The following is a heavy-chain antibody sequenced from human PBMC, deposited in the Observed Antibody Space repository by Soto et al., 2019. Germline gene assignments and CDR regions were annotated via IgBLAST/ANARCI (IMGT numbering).Heavy chain of an antibody. V-gene: IGHV4-59*01. D-gene: IGHD3-22*01. CDR2: IYYSGST. CDR1: GGSISSYY. J-gene: IGHJ4*02. CDR3: ASTYYYDSSGYYFPYYFDY. Sequence: SETLSLTCTVSGGSISSYYWSWIRQPPGKGLEWIGYIYYSGSTNYNPSLKSRVTISVDTSKNRFSLKLSSVTAADTAVYYCASTYYYDSSGYYFPYYFDYWGQGTLVTVSS.